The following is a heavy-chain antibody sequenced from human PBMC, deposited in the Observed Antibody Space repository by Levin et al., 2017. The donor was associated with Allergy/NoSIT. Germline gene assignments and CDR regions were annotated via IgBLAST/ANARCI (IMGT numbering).Heavy chain of an antibody. Sequence: TGGSLRLSCEASGFTFSGYGMHWVRQAPGKGLEWVAVISDDGSNNYYADSVRGRFTISRDNSKNTLYLEMNSLTAEDTAVYYCAKEEWELYPGTLDMWGQGTMVTVSS. CDR3: AKEEWELYPGTLDM. V-gene: IGHV3-30*18. J-gene: IGHJ3*02. CDR2: ISDDGSNN. D-gene: IGHD3-3*01. CDR1: GFTFSGYG.